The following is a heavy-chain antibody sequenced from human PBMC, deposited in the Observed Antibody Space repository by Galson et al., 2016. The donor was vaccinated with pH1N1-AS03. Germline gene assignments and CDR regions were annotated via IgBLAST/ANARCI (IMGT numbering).Heavy chain of an antibody. V-gene: IGHV3-23*01. CDR1: GFTFSGYA. D-gene: IGHD6-13*01. J-gene: IGHJ4*02. CDR2: ISGSGGHT. CDR3: VKDGVERAAAGSAYFDY. Sequence: SLRLSCAASGFTFSGYAMNWVRQAPGEGLEWVSTISGSGGHTYYAGSVSGRFTISRDYSKNTLYLQMNSLRAEDTAVYYCVKDGVERAAAGSAYFDYWGQGTLVTVSS.